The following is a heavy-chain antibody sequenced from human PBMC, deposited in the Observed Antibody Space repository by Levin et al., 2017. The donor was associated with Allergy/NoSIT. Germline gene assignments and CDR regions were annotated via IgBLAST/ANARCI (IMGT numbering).Heavy chain of an antibody. CDR3: ERKNSRGGPFDY. J-gene: IGHJ4*02. D-gene: IGHD1-26*01. V-gene: IGHV2-5*02. CDR2: IYWDDDK. CDR1: GFSLSTSGVG. Sequence: ESGPTLVKPTQTLTLTCTFSGFSLSTSGVGVGWIRQPPGKALEWLALIYWDDDKRYSPSLKSTLTITKDTSKNQVVLTMTNMDPVDTATYYCERKNSRGGPFDYWGQGTLVTVSS.